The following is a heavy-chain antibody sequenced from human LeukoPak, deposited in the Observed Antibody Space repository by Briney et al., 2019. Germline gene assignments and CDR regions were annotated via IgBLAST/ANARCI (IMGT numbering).Heavy chain of an antibody. V-gene: IGHV1-69*13. CDR2: IIPIFGTA. Sequence: ASVKVSCKASGGTFSSYAISWVRQAPGQGLEWMGGIIPIFGTANYAQKFQGRVTITADESTTTAYMELSSLRSEDTAVYYCARERQQLPGFDYWGQGTLVTVSS. CDR1: GGTFSSYA. CDR3: ARERQQLPGFDY. D-gene: IGHD6-13*01. J-gene: IGHJ4*02.